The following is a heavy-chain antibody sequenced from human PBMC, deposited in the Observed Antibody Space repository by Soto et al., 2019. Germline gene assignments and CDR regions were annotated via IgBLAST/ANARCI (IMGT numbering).Heavy chain of an antibody. CDR2: IYKSGST. D-gene: IGHD2-8*02. J-gene: IGHJ4*02. CDR3: AQSTGWAGFDF. CDR1: GGSISSNY. V-gene: IGHV4-59*01. Sequence: SETLSLTCTVSGGSISSNYWSWIRQPPGKGLEWIGYIYKSGSTSYNPSLKSRVTISADTSKNQFSLKLSSVTAADTAVYYCAQSTGWAGFDFWGQGTLVTSPQ.